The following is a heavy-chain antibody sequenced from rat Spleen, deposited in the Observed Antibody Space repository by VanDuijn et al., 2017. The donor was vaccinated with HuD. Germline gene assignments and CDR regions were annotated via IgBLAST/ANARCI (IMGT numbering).Heavy chain of an antibody. Sequence: EVQLVESGGGLVQPGRSLKLSCAASGFTFSNYYMAWVRQAPTKGLEWVAYISTGGGNTYYRDSVKGRFTISRDNAKSTLYLQMDSLRSEDTATYYCARPPYDGTYYHYFDYWGQGVMVTVSS. CDR1: GFTFSNYY. V-gene: IGHV5-25*01. CDR2: ISTGGGNT. J-gene: IGHJ2*01. CDR3: ARPPYDGTYYHYFDY. D-gene: IGHD1-12*02.